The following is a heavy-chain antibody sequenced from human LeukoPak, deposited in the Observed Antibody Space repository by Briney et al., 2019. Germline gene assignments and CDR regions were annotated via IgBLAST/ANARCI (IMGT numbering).Heavy chain of an antibody. Sequence: PGGSLRLSCAASGFTFSTYTMSWVRQAPGKGLEWVSAITGRGGYTYYADSVKGRFTISRDNSKNTMFLQMNSLRAEDTAVYYCATFGCNGDCDCWGQGTLVTVSS. D-gene: IGHD3-10*01. V-gene: IGHV3-23*01. CDR3: ATFGCNGDCDC. J-gene: IGHJ4*02. CDR1: GFTFSTYT. CDR2: ITGRGGYT.